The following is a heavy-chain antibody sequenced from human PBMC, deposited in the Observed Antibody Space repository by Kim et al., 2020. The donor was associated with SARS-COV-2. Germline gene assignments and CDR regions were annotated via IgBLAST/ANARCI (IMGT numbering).Heavy chain of an antibody. CDR2: IIPIFGTA. CDR1: GGTFSSYA. CDR3: ASLRGYSGYDSNYFDY. J-gene: IGHJ4*02. V-gene: IGHV1-69*13. D-gene: IGHD5-12*01. Sequence: SVKVSCKASGGTFSSYAISWVRQAPGQGLEWMGGIIPIFGTANYAQKYQGRVTITADESTSTAYMELSSLRSEDMAVYYCASLRGYSGYDSNYFDYWGQGTLVTVSS.